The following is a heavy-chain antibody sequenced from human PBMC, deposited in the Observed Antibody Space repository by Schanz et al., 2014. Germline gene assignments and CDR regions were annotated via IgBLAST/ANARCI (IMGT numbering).Heavy chain of an antibody. D-gene: IGHD3-10*01. J-gene: IGHJ4*02. CDR1: AFTFSDYW. V-gene: IGHV3-7*01. CDR3: VREESYYGAGSYRY. CDR2: IKKDGSEK. Sequence: VQLVESGGGVVQPGGSLRLSCAASAFTFSDYWMTWVRQAPGKGLEWVGNIKKDGSEKYYADSVRGRFAISRDDAQNSVYLQMNSLRAEDTSVYHCVREESYYGAGSYRYWGPGTLVTVSS.